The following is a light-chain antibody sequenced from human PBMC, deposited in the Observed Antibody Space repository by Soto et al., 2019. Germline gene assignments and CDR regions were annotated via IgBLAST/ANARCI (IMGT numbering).Light chain of an antibody. J-gene: IGKJ1*01. V-gene: IGKV1-5*03. CDR1: QSISSW. CDR2: KAS. CDR3: QQYNSYPGT. Sequence: DIQMTQSPSTLSASVGDRVTITCRASQSISSWLAWYQQKPGKAPKLLIYKASSLESGVPSRFSGSGSGTEFTHTISSLQPDDFATYYCQQYNSYPGTFGQGTKVEIK.